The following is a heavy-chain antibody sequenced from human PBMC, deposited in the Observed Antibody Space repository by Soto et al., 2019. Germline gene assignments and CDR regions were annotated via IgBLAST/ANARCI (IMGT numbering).Heavy chain of an antibody. D-gene: IGHD6-19*01. J-gene: IGHJ4*02. V-gene: IGHV4-34*01. Sequence: PSDTISITCAVCGESFSGYDWTWIRQTPGKGLEWIGEINHGGSTNYILSLKSRVTISVDTSKNQFSLKLRSVTAADTAIYYCARGTGCNASSAALDFWGERILVTGSS. CDR2: INHGGST. CDR3: ARGTGCNASSAALDF. CDR1: GESFSGYD.